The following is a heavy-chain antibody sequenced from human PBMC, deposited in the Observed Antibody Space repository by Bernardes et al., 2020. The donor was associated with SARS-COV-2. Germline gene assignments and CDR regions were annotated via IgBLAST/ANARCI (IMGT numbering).Heavy chain of an antibody. CDR3: ASGGYYDSSGYYGGFDY. V-gene: IGHV4-39*01. Sequence: SETLSLTCTVSGGSISSSSYYWGWIRQPTGKGLEWIGSIYYSGRTYYNPSLKSRVTISVDTSKNQFSLKLSSVTAADTAVYYCASGGYYDSSGYYGGFDYWGQGTLGTVSS. CDR2: IYYSGRT. J-gene: IGHJ4*02. CDR1: GGSISSSSYY. D-gene: IGHD3-22*01.